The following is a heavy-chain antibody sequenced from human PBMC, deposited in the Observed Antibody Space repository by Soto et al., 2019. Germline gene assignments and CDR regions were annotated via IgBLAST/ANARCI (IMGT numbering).Heavy chain of an antibody. V-gene: IGHV4-59*01. CDR2: IYHSGSP. D-gene: IGHD2-2*01. CDR1: GASITSYY. CDR3: AREDFGSCSSTTCLNWFDP. J-gene: IGHJ5*02. Sequence: QVLLQESGPGLVKPSETLSLTCSVSGASITSYYWSWIRPPPGKGLEWIGYIYHSGSPSYNPSLQSRVTISVDTSKNQLSLRLVSVTAADTALYFCAREDFGSCSSTTCLNWFDPWGQGTLVTVSS.